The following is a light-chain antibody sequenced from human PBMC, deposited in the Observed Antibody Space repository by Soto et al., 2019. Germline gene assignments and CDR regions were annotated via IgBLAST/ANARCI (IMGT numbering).Light chain of an antibody. CDR1: SSNIGAGYD. CDR3: QSYDSSLSVV. J-gene: IGLJ2*01. Sequence: QPVLTQPPSVSGAPGQRVTISCTGSSSNIGAGYDVHWYQQLPGTAPKLLIYGNSNRPSGVPDRFSGSKSGTSASLAIIGLQAEDEADYYCQSYDSSLSVVFGGGTKLTVL. CDR2: GNS. V-gene: IGLV1-40*01.